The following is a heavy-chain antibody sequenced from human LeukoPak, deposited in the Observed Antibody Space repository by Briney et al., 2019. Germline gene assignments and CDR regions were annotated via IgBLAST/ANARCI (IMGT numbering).Heavy chain of an antibody. CDR2: IKQDGSEK. CDR3: ARARSGDHIAAAGTIGY. J-gene: IGHJ4*02. V-gene: IGHV3-7*01. CDR1: GFIFSSYW. Sequence: GGSLRLSCAASGFIFSSYWMSWVRQAPGKGLEWVANIKQDGSEKYYVDSVKGRFTISRDNAKNSLYLQMNSLRAEDTAVYYCARARSGDHIAAAGTIGYWGQGTLVTVSS. D-gene: IGHD6-13*01.